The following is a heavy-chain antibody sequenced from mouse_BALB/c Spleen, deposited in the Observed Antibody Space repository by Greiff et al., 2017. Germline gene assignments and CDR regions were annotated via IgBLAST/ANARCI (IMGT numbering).Heavy chain of an antibody. CDR3: AKGDGNYYAMDY. CDR2: IYPGDGDT. V-gene: IGHV1-87*01. Sequence: VQRVESGAELARPGASVKLSCKASGYTFTSYWMQWVKQRPGQGLEWIGAIYPGDGDTRYTQKFKGKATLTADKSSSTAYMQLSSLASEDSAVYYCAKGDGNYYAMDYWGQGTSVTVSS. CDR1: GYTFTSYW. D-gene: IGHD2-1*01. J-gene: IGHJ4*01.